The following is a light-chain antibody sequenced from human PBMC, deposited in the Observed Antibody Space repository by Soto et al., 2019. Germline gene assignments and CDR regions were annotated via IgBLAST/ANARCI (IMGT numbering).Light chain of an antibody. CDR1: QGISNY. V-gene: IGKV1-27*01. J-gene: IGKJ1*01. CDR3: QQYGSSPGT. CDR2: AAS. Sequence: DSVTITCRASQGISNYLAWYQQKPGKAPTLLIYAASTLQSGVPSRFSGSGSGTDFTLTISRLEPEDFAVYYCQQYGSSPGTFGQGTKVDIK.